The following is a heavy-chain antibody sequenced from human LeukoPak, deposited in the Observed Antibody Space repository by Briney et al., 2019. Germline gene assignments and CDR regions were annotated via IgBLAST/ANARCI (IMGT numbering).Heavy chain of an antibody. CDR3: AKESGYTYGYNAFDF. V-gene: IGHV3-30*02. D-gene: IGHD5-18*01. Sequence: PGGSLRLSCATSGFTFSSYNMHWVRQAPGKGLEWVAFIQNDGSNTYYADSVKGRFTISRDNSKNTQFLQMNSLRVEDTALYFCAKESGYTYGYNAFDFWGQGTMVTVSS. J-gene: IGHJ3*01. CDR2: IQNDGSNT. CDR1: GFTFSSYN.